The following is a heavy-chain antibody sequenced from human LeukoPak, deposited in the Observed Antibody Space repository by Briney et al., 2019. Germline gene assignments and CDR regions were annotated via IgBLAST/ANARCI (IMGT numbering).Heavy chain of an antibody. CDR2: INPNSGGT. CDR1: GYTFTGYY. Sequence: ASAKVSCKASGYTFTGYYMHWVRQAPGQGLEWMGWINPNSGGTNYAQKFQGRVTMTRDTSISTAYMELSRLRSDDTAVYYCARLGSSGYYYFDYWGQGTLVTVSS. V-gene: IGHV1-2*02. J-gene: IGHJ4*02. CDR3: ARLGSSGYYYFDY. D-gene: IGHD3-22*01.